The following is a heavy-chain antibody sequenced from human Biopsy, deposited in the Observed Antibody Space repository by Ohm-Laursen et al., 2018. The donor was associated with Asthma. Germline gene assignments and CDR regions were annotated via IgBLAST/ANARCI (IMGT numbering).Heavy chain of an antibody. CDR3: ARHWNWGSFFDY. Sequence: TLSLTCTVSGGSMSSSSYSWGWIRQPPGKGLEWIGSISYTGNTDIPSLRSRVTLSVDTSKNNFSLKLTCVTAADTAVFYCARHWNWGSFFDYWGQGMLVTVSS. CDR1: GGSMSSSSYS. D-gene: IGHD7-27*01. V-gene: IGHV4-39*01. CDR2: ISYTGNT. J-gene: IGHJ4*02.